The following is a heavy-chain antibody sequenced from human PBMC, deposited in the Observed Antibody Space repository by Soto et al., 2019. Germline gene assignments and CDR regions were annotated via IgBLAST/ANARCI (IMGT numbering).Heavy chain of an antibody. J-gene: IGHJ4*02. D-gene: IGHD2-2*01. V-gene: IGHV4-31*03. CDR1: GGSISSGGDY. Sequence: QVQLQESGPGLVKPSQTLSLTCTVSGGSISSGGDYWRWIRQHLGKGLEWLGYIYSSGSTYFNPSLRSRVTISADTSTNPYSLNLSSVTDADTAVYYCAKSSTSANDFDYWGQGTLVTVSS. CDR2: IYSSGST. CDR3: AKSSTSANDFDY.